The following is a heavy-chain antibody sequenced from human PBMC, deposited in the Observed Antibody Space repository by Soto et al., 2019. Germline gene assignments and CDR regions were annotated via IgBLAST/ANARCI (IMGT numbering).Heavy chain of an antibody. Sequence: QLQLQESGSGLVKPSQTLSLTCAVSGGSINTATHSWSWIRQPPGKGLEWIGYIYHSGSTYYNPSVKRRVTISIDKSNNQFSLRLSSVTAADTAVYYCASGGGVTTTGDDYWGQGILVTVSS. CDR2: IYHSGST. J-gene: IGHJ4*02. D-gene: IGHD4-4*01. CDR3: ASGGGVTTTGDDY. CDR1: GGSINTATHS. V-gene: IGHV4-30-2*01.